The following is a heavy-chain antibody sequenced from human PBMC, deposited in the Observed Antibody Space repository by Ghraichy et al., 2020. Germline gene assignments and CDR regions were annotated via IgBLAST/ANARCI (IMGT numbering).Heavy chain of an antibody. Sequence: SQTISLTCAVYGGSFSGYQWSWIRQPPGKGLEWIGDIIDGGDASYNPSLKSRVSISIDTSKNQFSLKLDSVTAADTAVYYCARGFFGGDLYYGMDFWGQGITVTVSS. V-gene: IGHV4-34*01. D-gene: IGHD3-16*01. CDR1: GGSFSGYQ. CDR2: IIDGGDA. CDR3: ARGFFGGDLYYGMDF. J-gene: IGHJ6*02.